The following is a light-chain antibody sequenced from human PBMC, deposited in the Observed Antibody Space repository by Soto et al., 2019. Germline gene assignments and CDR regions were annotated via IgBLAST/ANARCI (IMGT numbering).Light chain of an antibody. CDR3: AAWDDSLNGYV. CDR1: ISNIGSES. V-gene: IGLV1-44*01. J-gene: IGLJ1*01. Sequence: QSLLTQPPSTSGTPGQRVTISCSGSISNIGSESVNWYQQLPGTAPKLLIYSYNQRPSGVPDRFSGSKSGTSASLAISGLQSEDEADYICAAWDDSLNGYVFGLGTKVTV. CDR2: SYN.